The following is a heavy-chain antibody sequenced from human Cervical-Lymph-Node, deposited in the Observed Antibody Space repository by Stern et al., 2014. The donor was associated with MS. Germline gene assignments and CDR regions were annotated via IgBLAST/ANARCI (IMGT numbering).Heavy chain of an antibody. CDR1: GFTFSSYG. J-gene: IGHJ4*02. CDR2: ISYDGNHK. CDR3: ARDYEDTSMLFDH. V-gene: IGHV3-30*03. Sequence: VQLVESGGAVVQPGRSLRLSCAASGFTFSSYGMHWVRQAPGTGLEWVTVISYDGNHKYYSASVKDRFPISRDNSKNTLHLQMNSVTPDDTAIYYCARDYEDTSMLFDHWGQGTLVTVSS. D-gene: IGHD2-8*01.